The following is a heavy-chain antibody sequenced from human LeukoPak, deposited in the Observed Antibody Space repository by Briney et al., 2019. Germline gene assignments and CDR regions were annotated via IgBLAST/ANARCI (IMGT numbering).Heavy chain of an antibody. CDR2: ISGGGSNT. CDR1: GFTFSNYA. J-gene: IGHJ4*02. Sequence: GGSLRLSCAASGFTFSNYAMNWVRQAPGKGLEWVSSISGGGSNTYYADSVKGRLTISRDNSKNTLYLQMNSLRAEDTAVYYCATDTVTTFYYFDYWGQGTLVTVSS. CDR3: ATDTVTTFYYFDY. V-gene: IGHV3-23*01. D-gene: IGHD4-17*01.